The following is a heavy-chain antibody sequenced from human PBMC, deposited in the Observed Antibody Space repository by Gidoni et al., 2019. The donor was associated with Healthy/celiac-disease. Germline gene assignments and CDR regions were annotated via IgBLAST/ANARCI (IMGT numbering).Heavy chain of an antibody. J-gene: IGHJ4*02. Sequence: QVQLVESGGGVVQPGRSLRLSCAASGFTFSSYGMHWVRQAPGKGLEWVAVIWYDGSNKYYADSVKGRFTISRDNSKNTLYLQMNSLRAEDTAVYYCARGQLGYYFDYWGQGTLVTVSS. D-gene: IGHD2-2*01. CDR1: GFTFSSYG. V-gene: IGHV3-33*01. CDR3: ARGQLGYYFDY. CDR2: IWYDGSNK.